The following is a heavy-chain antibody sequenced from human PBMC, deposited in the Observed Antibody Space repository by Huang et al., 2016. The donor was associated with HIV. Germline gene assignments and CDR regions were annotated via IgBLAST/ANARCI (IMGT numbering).Heavy chain of an antibody. CDR2: NHPNSGDT. J-gene: IGHJ2*01. CDR1: GYTFTGYY. Sequence: QVQLVQSGAEVKKPGASLKVSCKAFGYTFTGYYMHWVRQDPSQGPEWMGWNHPNSGDTNCAQKFQGRITMTRDTSMRTAFLELSSLTSDDTAIYYCTGASLIVGPNTWGRGTVVIVST. D-gene: IGHD1-26*01. V-gene: IGHV1-2*02. CDR3: TGASLIVGPNT.